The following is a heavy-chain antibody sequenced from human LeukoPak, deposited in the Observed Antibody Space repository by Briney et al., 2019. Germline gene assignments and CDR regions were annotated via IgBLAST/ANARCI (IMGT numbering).Heavy chain of an antibody. D-gene: IGHD3-10*01. CDR2: SSGSGVNT. CDR3: AKSGGSGNWRHHYTDV. J-gene: IGHJ6*03. V-gene: IGHV3-23*01. Sequence: GGSLRLSCAASGFTFSTYAMSWVRQAPGKGLEWVSASSGSGVNTYYADSVKGRFTISRDNSKNTLFLHMNSLRAEDTAIYYCAKSGGSGNWRHHYTDVCGKGTTVTVSS. CDR1: GFTFSTYA.